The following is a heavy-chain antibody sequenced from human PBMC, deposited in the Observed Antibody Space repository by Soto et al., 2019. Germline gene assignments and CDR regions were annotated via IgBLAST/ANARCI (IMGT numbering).Heavy chain of an antibody. V-gene: IGHV3-23*01. Sequence: GGSLRLSCAASGFTFSSYAMIWVRQATGKGLEWVSAISGSGGSTYYADSVKGRFTISRDNSKNTLYLQMNSLRAEDTAVYYCARESARQQLAYYFDYWGQGTLVTVSS. J-gene: IGHJ4*02. CDR3: ARESARQQLAYYFDY. CDR1: GFTFSSYA. D-gene: IGHD6-13*01. CDR2: ISGSGGST.